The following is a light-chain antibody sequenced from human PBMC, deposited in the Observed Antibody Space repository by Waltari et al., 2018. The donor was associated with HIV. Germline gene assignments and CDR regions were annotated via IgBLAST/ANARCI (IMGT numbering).Light chain of an antibody. V-gene: IGKV1-5*03. CDR1: QSISSW. Sequence: DIQMTQSPSTLSASVGDRVTITCRASQSISSWLAWYQQKPGKAPKLLIYKASSVESGVPSRFSCSGSGTEFTLNISSLQPDDFATYYCQQYNTYPYTFGQGTKLEIK. CDR2: KAS. CDR3: QQYNTYPYT. J-gene: IGKJ2*01.